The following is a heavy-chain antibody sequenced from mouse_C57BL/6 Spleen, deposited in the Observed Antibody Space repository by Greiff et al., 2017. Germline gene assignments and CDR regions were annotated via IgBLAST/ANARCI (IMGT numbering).Heavy chain of an antibody. D-gene: IGHD2-4*01. Sequence: EVHLVESGGGLVKPGGSLKLSCAASGFTFSDYGMHWVRQAPEQGLEWVAYISSGSSTIYYAATVKGRFPISRDNAENTLFLQLTSQRSEDTAMYYCARRGDYDVDYLDYWGQGTTLTVSS. CDR3: ARRGDYDVDYLDY. J-gene: IGHJ2*01. CDR1: GFTFSDYG. V-gene: IGHV5-17*01. CDR2: ISSGSSTI.